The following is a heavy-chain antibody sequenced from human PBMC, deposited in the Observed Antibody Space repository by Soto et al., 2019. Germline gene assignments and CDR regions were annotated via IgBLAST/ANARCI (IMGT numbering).Heavy chain of an antibody. J-gene: IGHJ4*02. CDR3: ARVLMGAPTPDY. V-gene: IGHV4-4*02. CDR2: IYHSGST. Sequence: SETLSLTCAVSGGSISSSNWWSWVRQPPGKGLEWIGEIYHSGSTNYKSSLKSRVTISVDKSKNQFFLKLNSVTAADTAVYYCARVLMGAPTPDYWGQGTLVTVSS. CDR1: GGSISSSNW. D-gene: IGHD1-26*01.